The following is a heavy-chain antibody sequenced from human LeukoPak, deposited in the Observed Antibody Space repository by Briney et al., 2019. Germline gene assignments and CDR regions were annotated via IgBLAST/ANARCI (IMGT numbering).Heavy chain of an antibody. V-gene: IGHV4-59*01. D-gene: IGHD4-11*01. CDR2: IYYSGST. J-gene: IGHJ6*03. Sequence: SETLSLTCTVSGGSISSYYWSWIRQPPGKGLEWIGYIYYSGSTNYNPSLKSRVTISVDTSKNQFSLKLSSVTAADTAVYYCARENHDYSHYYYCYYMVVWGKGTTVTVSS. CDR3: ARENHDYSHYYYCYYMVV. CDR1: GGSISSYY.